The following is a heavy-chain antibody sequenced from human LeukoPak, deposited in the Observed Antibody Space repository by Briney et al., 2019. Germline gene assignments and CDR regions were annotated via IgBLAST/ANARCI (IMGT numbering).Heavy chain of an antibody. Sequence: GGSLGLSCAASGFTFSSYSMNWVRQAPGKGLEWVSSISSSSSYIYYADSVKGRFTISRDNAKNSLYLQMNSLRAEDTAVYYCARYGDSHFDYWGQGTLVTVSS. CDR2: ISSSSSYI. J-gene: IGHJ4*02. D-gene: IGHD4-17*01. V-gene: IGHV3-21*01. CDR3: ARYGDSHFDY. CDR1: GFTFSSYS.